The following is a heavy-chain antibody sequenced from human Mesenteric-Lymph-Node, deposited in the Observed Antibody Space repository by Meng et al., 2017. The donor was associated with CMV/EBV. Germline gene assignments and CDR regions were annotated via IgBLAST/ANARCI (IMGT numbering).Heavy chain of an antibody. V-gene: IGHV4-61*01. Sequence: SETLSLTCSVSGDSVTSGRYYWSWIRQPPGKGLEWIGHVYYSGNTDDNPSLKSRLTISVDTSKNQYSLNLRSVTAADTAVYYCAGGSHYYDFWSGYYSDYYYGMDVWGQGTTVTVSS. D-gene: IGHD3-3*01. CDR1: GDSVTSGRYY. CDR2: VYYSGNT. CDR3: AGGSHYYDFWSGYYSDYYYGMDV. J-gene: IGHJ6*02.